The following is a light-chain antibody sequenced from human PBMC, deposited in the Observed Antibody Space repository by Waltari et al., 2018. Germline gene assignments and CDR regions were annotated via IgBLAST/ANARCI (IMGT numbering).Light chain of an antibody. V-gene: IGLV1-44*01. CDR1: SPNIGSNT. J-gene: IGLJ2*01. CDR2: SNS. Sequence: QSVLTQPPSASGTPGQRVTISCSGSSPNIGSNTVNWYQQLPGTAPKLLIYSNSQRPSGVPDRFSGSKSGTSASLAISGLQSEDEADYYCAAWDDSLNGVVFGGGTKLTVL. CDR3: AAWDDSLNGVV.